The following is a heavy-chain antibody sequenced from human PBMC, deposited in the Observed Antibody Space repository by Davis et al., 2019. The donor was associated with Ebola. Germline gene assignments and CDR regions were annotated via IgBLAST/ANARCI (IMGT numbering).Heavy chain of an antibody. Sequence: AASVKVSCKASGYTFTSYAMHWVRQAPGQRLEWMGWINAGNGNTKYSQKFQGRVTITRDTSASTAYMELNSLRSEDTAVYYCAREGGRYCSSTSCYLDYWGQGTLVTVSS. J-gene: IGHJ4*02. D-gene: IGHD2-2*01. CDR2: INAGNGNT. CDR3: AREGGRYCSSTSCYLDY. CDR1: GYTFTSYA. V-gene: IGHV1-3*01.